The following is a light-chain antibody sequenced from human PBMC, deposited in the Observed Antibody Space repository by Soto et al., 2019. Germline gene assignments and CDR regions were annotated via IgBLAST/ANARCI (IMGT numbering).Light chain of an antibody. CDR1: SSDVGSYNL. Sequence: QSVLTQSASVSGSPGQSITISCTGTSSDVGSYNLVSWHQQHPGKAPKLMIYEVTKRPSGVSNRFSGSKSGNTASLTISGLQAEDEADYYCCSYAGSSTFYVFGTGTKVTVL. J-gene: IGLJ1*01. CDR2: EVT. CDR3: CSYAGSSTFYV. V-gene: IGLV2-23*02.